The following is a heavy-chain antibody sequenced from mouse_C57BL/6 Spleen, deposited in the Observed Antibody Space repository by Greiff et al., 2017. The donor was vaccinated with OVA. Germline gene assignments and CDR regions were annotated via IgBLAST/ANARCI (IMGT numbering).Heavy chain of an antibody. CDR2: IDPETGGT. J-gene: IGHJ2*01. CDR3: TRGDIYGYYFDY. Sequence: QVQLQQSGAELVRPGASVTLSCKASGYTFTDYEMHWVKQTPVHGLEWIGAIDPETGGTAYNQKFKGKAILTADKSSSTAYMELRSLTSEDSAVYYCTRGDIYGYYFDYWGQGTTLTVSS. CDR1: GYTFTDYE. D-gene: IGHD2-2*01. V-gene: IGHV1-15*01.